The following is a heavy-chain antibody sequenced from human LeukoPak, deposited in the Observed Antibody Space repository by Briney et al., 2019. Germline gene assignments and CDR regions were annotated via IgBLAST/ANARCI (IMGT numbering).Heavy chain of an antibody. D-gene: IGHD5-18*01. V-gene: IGHV3-30*18. Sequence: GGSLRLSCAASGFTFSSYGMHWVRQAPGKGLEWVAVISYDGSNKYYADSVKGRFTISRDNSKNTLYLQMNSLRAEDTAVHYCAKDLSDPVMVIDSWGQGTLVTVSS. J-gene: IGHJ4*02. CDR2: ISYDGSNK. CDR1: GFTFSSYG. CDR3: AKDLSDPVMVIDS.